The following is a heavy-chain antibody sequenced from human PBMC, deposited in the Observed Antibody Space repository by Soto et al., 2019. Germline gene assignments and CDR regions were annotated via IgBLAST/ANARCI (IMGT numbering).Heavy chain of an antibody. V-gene: IGHV1-58*01. J-gene: IGHJ4*02. CDR2: IAVGSGYT. CDR1: GFTFTSSA. CDR3: AADATAWQQMVPSDY. D-gene: IGHD2-8*01. Sequence: QMQLEQSGPEVKKPGTSVKVSCKASGFTFTSSAFQWVRQARGQRLEWRGWIAVGSGYTNYAQRFKDRVTLTRDMSTATTYMELSRLTSEDTAIYYCAADATAWQQMVPSDYWGQGTLVTVSS.